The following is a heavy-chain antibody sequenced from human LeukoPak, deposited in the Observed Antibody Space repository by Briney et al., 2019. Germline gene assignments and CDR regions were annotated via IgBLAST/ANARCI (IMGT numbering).Heavy chain of an antibody. Sequence: SETLSLTCTVSGGSISSYYWSWIRQPAGKGLEWIGRIYTSGSTNYNPSLKSRVTMSVDTSKNQFSLKLSSVTAADTAVYYCARGVIAAAGTLNIFGMDVWGQGTTVTVSS. V-gene: IGHV4-4*07. CDR3: ARGVIAAAGTLNIFGMDV. CDR1: GGSISSYY. D-gene: IGHD6-13*01. J-gene: IGHJ6*02. CDR2: IYTSGST.